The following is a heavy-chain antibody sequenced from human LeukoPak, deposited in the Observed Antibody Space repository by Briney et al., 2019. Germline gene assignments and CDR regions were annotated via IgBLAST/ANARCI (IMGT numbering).Heavy chain of an antibody. CDR3: ARRSIAARVLDY. CDR1: GYTFTGYY. CDR2: MNPNSGNT. V-gene: IGHV1-8*02. J-gene: IGHJ4*02. Sequence: ASVKASCKASGYTFTGYYMHWVRQAPGQGLEWMGWMNPNSGNTGYAQKFQGRVTMTRNTSISTAYMELSSLRSEDTAVYYCARRSIAARVLDYWGQGTLVTVSS. D-gene: IGHD6-6*01.